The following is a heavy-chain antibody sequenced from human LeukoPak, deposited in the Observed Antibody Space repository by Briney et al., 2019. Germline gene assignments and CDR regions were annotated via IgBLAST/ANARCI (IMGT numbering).Heavy chain of an antibody. CDR3: STDPRLLMS. V-gene: IGHV3-23*01. CDR2: ISGSGGSDI. Sequence: GGSLRLSCAASGFTFSSYAMSWVRQAPGKGLEWVSAISGSGGSDICYADSVEGRFTISRDNAKNSLYLQMNSLRPEDTALYYCSTDPRLLMSWGHGTLVTVSS. D-gene: IGHD2-8*01. CDR1: GFTFSSYA. J-gene: IGHJ5*01.